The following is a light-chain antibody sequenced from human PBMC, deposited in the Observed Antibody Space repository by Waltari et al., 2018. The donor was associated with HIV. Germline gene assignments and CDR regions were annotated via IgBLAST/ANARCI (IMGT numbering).Light chain of an antibody. CDR1: QRINTA. CDR2: DVS. Sequence: EIVMTQSPATLSVSPGERATLSCRASQRINTALAWYQQKPGQAPRLLNFDVSTRATGVPTRFSGGGSGTEFTLTISSLQSEDFGVYYCQQYKQLPPYIFGQVTKLEI. J-gene: IGKJ2*01. CDR3: QQYKQLPPYI. V-gene: IGKV3-15*01.